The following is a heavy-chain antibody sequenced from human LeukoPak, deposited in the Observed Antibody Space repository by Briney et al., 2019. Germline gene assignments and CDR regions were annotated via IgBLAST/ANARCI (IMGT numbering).Heavy chain of an antibody. V-gene: IGHV4-34*01. CDR2: INNSGNI. Sequence: SETLSLTCAVYGGSFSGYYWSWIRQPPGKGLEWIGEINNSGNINYNPSLKSRVTISVYTSKNQFSLKLSSVTAADTAVYYCARLKYYYDSSGYRAEYFQHWGQGTLVTVSS. CDR3: ARLKYYYDSSGYRAEYFQH. J-gene: IGHJ1*01. CDR1: GGSFSGYY. D-gene: IGHD3-22*01.